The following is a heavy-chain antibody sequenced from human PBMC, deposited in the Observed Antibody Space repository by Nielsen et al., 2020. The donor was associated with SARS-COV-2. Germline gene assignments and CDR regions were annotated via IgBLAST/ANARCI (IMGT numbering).Heavy chain of an antibody. Sequence: GGSLRLSCAASGFTFSSYSMNWVRQAPGKGLEWVSGISWNSGSIGYADSVKGRFTISRDNAKNSLYLQMNSLRAEDTALYYCAKADAFDIWGQGTMVTVSS. V-gene: IGHV3-9*01. CDR1: GFTFSSYS. CDR3: AKADAFDI. CDR2: ISWNSGSI. J-gene: IGHJ3*02.